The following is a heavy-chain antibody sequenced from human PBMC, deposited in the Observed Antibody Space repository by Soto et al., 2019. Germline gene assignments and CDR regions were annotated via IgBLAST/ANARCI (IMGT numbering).Heavy chain of an antibody. Sequence: QVQLVQSGAEVKKPGSSVKFSCKASGGTFSSYTISWVRQAPGQGLEWMGRIIPILGIANYAQKFQGRVTITADKSTSTAYMELSTLGSVDAAVYYCAREGNIVVVPAAIDWFDPWGQGTLVTVSS. V-gene: IGHV1-69*08. D-gene: IGHD2-2*01. CDR2: IIPILGIA. CDR3: AREGNIVVVPAAIDWFDP. J-gene: IGHJ5*02. CDR1: GGTFSSYT.